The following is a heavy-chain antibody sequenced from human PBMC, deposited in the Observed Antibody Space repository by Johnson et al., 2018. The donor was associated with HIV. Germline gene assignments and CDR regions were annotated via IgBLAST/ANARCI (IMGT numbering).Heavy chain of an antibody. CDR3: VKAPYYYDSTTYYSRWGDAFDV. Sequence: VQLVESGGGLVQPGGSLRLSCAASGFTFTYFAMSWVRQAPGKGLEWVSGMSAGGDGPYHSESVRGRFTISGDNYKNTLYLQLNSLRAEDTAVYYCVKAPYYYDSTTYYSRWGDAFDVWGQGAMVTVSS. V-gene: IGHV3-23*04. J-gene: IGHJ3*01. CDR2: MSAGGDGP. D-gene: IGHD3-22*01. CDR1: GFTFTYFA.